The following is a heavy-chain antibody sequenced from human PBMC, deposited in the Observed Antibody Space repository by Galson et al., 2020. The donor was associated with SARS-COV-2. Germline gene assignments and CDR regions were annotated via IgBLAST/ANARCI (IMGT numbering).Heavy chain of an antibody. CDR2: ISGSSETK. V-gene: IGHV3-48*02. Sequence: GGSLRLSCAASGFTFSDFTMSWVRQAPGKGLEWVSYISGSSETKYYADSVKGRFTISRDNAKNSLYLQMNSLTDEDTAVYYCTREDLPILGVVISDFYGMDVWGQGTTVTVSS. D-gene: IGHD3-3*01. CDR3: TREDLPILGVVISDFYGMDV. CDR1: GFTFSDFT. J-gene: IGHJ6*02.